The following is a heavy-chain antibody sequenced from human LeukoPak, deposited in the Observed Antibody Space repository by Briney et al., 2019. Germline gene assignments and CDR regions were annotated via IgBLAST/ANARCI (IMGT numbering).Heavy chain of an antibody. CDR3: ARDLTLWLLSWPSHSSGYSYYYGMDV. CDR1: GGTFSSYA. J-gene: IGHJ6*02. D-gene: IGHD3-22*01. V-gene: IGHV1-69*01. CDR2: IIPIFGTA. Sequence: GSSVKVSCKASGGTFSSYAISWVRQAPGQGLEWMGGIIPIFGTANYAQKFQGRVTITADESTSTAYMELSSLRSEDTAEYYCARDLTLWLLSWPSHSSGYSYYYGMDVWGQGTTVTVSS.